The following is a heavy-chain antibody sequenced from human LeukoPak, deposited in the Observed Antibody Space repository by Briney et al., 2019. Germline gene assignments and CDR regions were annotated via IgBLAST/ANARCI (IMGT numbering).Heavy chain of an antibody. V-gene: IGHV1-69*01. Sequence: SVKVSCKASGGTFSSYAISWVRQAPGQGLEWMGGIIPIFGTANYAQKFQGRVTITADESTSTAYMELSSLRSEDTAVYYCARDGPQLWSYYYGMDVWGQGTTVTVSS. CDR1: GGTFSSYA. J-gene: IGHJ6*02. D-gene: IGHD5-18*01. CDR2: IIPIFGTA. CDR3: ARDGPQLWSYYYGMDV.